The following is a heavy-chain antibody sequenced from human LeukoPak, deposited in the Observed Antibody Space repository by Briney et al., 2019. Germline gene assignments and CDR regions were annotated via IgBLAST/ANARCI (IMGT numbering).Heavy chain of an antibody. V-gene: IGHV3-21*01. D-gene: IGHD6-19*01. Sequence: PGGSLRLSCAASGFTFSSCTMNWVRQAPGKGLEWVSSISSSSNYAYYADSVKGRFTISRDNAKNSLYLQMNSLRAEDTAVYYCASAMAGPPDYWGQGTLVTVSS. J-gene: IGHJ4*02. CDR3: ASAMAGPPDY. CDR1: GFTFSSCT. CDR2: ISSSSNYA.